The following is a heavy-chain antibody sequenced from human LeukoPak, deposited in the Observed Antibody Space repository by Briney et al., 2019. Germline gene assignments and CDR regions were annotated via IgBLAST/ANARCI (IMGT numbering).Heavy chain of an antibody. CDR3: ARDYGDKSYHYYGMDV. V-gene: IGHV4-39*01. CDR1: GGSISSSSYY. J-gene: IGHJ6*02. CDR2: IYYSGST. Sequence: SETLSLTCTVSGGSISSSSYYWGWIRQPPGKGLEWIGSIYYSGSTYYNPSLKSRVTISVDTSKNQFSLKLSSVTAADTAVYYCARDYGDKSYHYYGMDVWGQGTTVTVSS. D-gene: IGHD4-17*01.